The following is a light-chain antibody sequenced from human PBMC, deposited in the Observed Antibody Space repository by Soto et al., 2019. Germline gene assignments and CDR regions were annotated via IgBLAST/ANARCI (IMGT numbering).Light chain of an antibody. V-gene: IGKV3-11*01. J-gene: IGKJ3*01. CDR1: QSVGRF. CDR3: QQLSNLPFIFT. CDR2: DAS. Sequence: EIVLTQSPATLSLSPGERATLSCRASQSVGRFLAWYQQKPGQAPRLLIYDASYRATAVPTRFSGSGSGTDSSFTICSLGPEDFAVYYCQQLSNLPFIFTFGRGTTVDIK.